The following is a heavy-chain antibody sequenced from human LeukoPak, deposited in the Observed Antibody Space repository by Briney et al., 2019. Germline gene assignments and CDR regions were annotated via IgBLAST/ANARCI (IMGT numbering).Heavy chain of an antibody. CDR1: GFTFNSYA. CDR2: ISGSGDTT. V-gene: IGHV3-23*01. J-gene: IGHJ4*02. Sequence: GSLRLSCAASGFTFNSYALTWFRQAPGKGLEWVSAISGSGDTTSYADSVKGRFTISRDNSKNTLYLQMNSLRAEDTAVYYRAKDRQYIAARPDYWGQGTLVTVSS. CDR3: AKDRQYIAARPDY. D-gene: IGHD6-6*01.